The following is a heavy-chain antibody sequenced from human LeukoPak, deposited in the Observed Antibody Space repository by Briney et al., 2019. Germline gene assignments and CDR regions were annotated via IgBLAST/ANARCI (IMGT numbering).Heavy chain of an antibody. Sequence: GGSLRLSCAASGFTFNSYAMNWVRQAPGKGLEWVSVISGSGGTIYYADSVKGRFTISRDNSKNTLYLQMNSLRAEDTAVYYCAKEGPLSAVTTTYYFDYWGQGTLVTVSS. J-gene: IGHJ4*02. V-gene: IGHV3-23*01. D-gene: IGHD4-17*01. CDR3: AKEGPLSAVTTTYYFDY. CDR2: ISGSGGTI. CDR1: GFTFNSYA.